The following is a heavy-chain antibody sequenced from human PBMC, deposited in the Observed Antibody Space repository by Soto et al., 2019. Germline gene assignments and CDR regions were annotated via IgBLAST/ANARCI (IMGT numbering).Heavy chain of an antibody. CDR1: GDSISNLDYF. D-gene: IGHD7-27*01. CDR2: IYKSATT. CDR3: ARGRYCLTGRCFPNWFDS. V-gene: IGHV4-30-4*01. J-gene: IGHJ5*01. Sequence: SETLSLTCSVSGDSISNLDYFWAWIRQPPGQALEYIGYIYKSATTYYNPSFESRVAISVDTPKSQFSLNVTSVTAADTAVYFCARGRYCLTGRCFPNWFDSWGQG.